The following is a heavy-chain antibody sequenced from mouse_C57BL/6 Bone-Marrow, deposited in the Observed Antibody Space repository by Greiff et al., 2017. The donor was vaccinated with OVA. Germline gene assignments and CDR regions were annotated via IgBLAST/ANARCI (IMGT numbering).Heavy chain of an antibody. J-gene: IGHJ4*01. Sequence: EVKLMESGGGLVQPGGSMKLSCVASGFTFSNYWMNWVRQSPEKGLEWVAQIRLKSDNYATHYAESVKGRFTISRDDSKSSVYLQMNNLRAEDTGIDYCSGRVTGDAMDYWGQGTSVTVSS. D-gene: IGHD4-1*01. CDR3: SGRVTGDAMDY. CDR1: GFTFSNYW. V-gene: IGHV6-3*01. CDR2: IRLKSDNYAT.